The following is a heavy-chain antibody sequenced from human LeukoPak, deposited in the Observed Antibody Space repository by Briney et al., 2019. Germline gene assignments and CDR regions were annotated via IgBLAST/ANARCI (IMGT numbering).Heavy chain of an antibody. CDR2: INPNSGGT. CDR1: GYTFAGYY. Sequence: ASVKVSCKASGYTFAGYYMHWVRQAPGQGLEWMGWINPNSGGTNYAQKFQGRVTMTRDTSISTAYMELSRLRSDDTAVYYCARDQYCSITSCSQGYYYYYYMDVWGKGTTVTVSS. D-gene: IGHD2-2*01. CDR3: ARDQYCSITSCSQGYYYYYYMDV. J-gene: IGHJ6*03. V-gene: IGHV1-2*02.